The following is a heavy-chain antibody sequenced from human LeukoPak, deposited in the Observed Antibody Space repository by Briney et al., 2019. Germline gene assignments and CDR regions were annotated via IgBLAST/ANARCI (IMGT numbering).Heavy chain of an antibody. CDR3: ARGPPYDYVWGSYRPPAPTFDY. D-gene: IGHD3-16*02. CDR2: IYTSGST. J-gene: IGHJ4*02. V-gene: IGHV4-61*02. Sequence: SETLSLTCTVSGGSISSGSYYWSWTRQPAGTGLEWIGRIYTSGSTNYNPSLKSRVTISVDTSKNQFSLKLSSVTAADTAVYYCARGPPYDYVWGSYRPPAPTFDYWGQGTLVTVSS. CDR1: GGSISSGSYY.